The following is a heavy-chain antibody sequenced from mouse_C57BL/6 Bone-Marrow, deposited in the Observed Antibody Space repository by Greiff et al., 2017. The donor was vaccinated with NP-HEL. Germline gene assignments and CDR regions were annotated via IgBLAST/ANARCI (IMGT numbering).Heavy chain of an antibody. D-gene: IGHD3-2*02. CDR2: ISSGGDYI. Sequence: EVHLVESGEGLVKPGGSLKLSCAASGFTFSSYAMSWVRQTPEKRLEWVAYISSGGDYIYYADTVKGRFTISRDHARNTLYLQMSSLKSEDTAMDYCTRDGQLRLRGGYFDYWGQGTTLTVSS. CDR1: GFTFSSYA. CDR3: TRDGQLRLRGGYFDY. J-gene: IGHJ2*01. V-gene: IGHV5-9-1*02.